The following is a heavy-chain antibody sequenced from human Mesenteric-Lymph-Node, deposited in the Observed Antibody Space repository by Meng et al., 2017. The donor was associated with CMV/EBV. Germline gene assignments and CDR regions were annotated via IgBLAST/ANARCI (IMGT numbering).Heavy chain of an antibody. CDR1: GYSFTTYS. Sequence: ASVKVSCKASGYSFTTYSISWVRQAPGQGLEWMGWINPNSGGTNYAQKFQGRVTMTRDTSISTAYMELSRLRSDDTAVYYCARVWGNSYGYGGRYYYDSSGYYDDDYWGQGTLVTVSS. D-gene: IGHD3-22*01. J-gene: IGHJ4*02. CDR3: ARVWGNSYGYGGRYYYDSSGYYDDDY. V-gene: IGHV1-2*02. CDR2: INPNSGGT.